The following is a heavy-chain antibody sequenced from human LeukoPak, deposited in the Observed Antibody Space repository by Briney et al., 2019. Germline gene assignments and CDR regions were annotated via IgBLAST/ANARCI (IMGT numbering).Heavy chain of an antibody. CDR2: IYYSGST. V-gene: IGHV4-59*08. CDR1: GGSIRNYY. CDR3: ARKGGTFDY. D-gene: IGHD2-15*01. Sequence: PSETLSLTCTVSGGSIRNYYWSWLRQPPGKGLEWIGYIYYSGSTNYNPSLKSRVTISVDMSKNQFSLKLSSVTAADTAVYYCARKGGTFDYWGQGTLVTVSS. J-gene: IGHJ4*02.